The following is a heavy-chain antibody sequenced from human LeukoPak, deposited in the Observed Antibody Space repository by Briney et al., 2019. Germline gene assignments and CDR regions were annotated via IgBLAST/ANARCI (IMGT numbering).Heavy chain of an antibody. CDR2: ISASGGST. D-gene: IGHD6-19*01. J-gene: IGHJ4*02. V-gene: IGHV3-23*01. CDR3: AKEGSSGWYSFFDY. Sequence: QPGGSLRPSCAASGFTFSSYAMSWVRQAPGKGLEWVSAISASGGSTYYAGSVKGRFTIFRDKSKNTLYLQMTSLRAEDTAVYYCAKEGSSGWYSFFDYWGPGTLVTVSS. CDR1: GFTFSSYA.